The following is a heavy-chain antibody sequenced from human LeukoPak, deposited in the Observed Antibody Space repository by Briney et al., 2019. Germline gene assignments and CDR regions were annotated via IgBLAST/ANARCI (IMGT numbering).Heavy chain of an antibody. D-gene: IGHD2-21*01. CDR1: GGTFSSYA. CDR3: ARAGGLQGGYYYYYGMDV. Sequence: GASVKVSCKASGGTFSSYAISWVRQAPGQGLEWMXXIIPIFGTANYAQKFQGRVTITADKSTSTAYMELSSLRSEDTAVYYCARAGGLQGGYYYYYGMDVWGKGTTVTVSS. J-gene: IGHJ6*04. V-gene: IGHV1-69*06. CDR2: IIPIFGTA.